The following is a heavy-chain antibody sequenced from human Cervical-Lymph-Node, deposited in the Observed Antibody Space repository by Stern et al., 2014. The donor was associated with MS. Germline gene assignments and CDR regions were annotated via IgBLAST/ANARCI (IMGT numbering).Heavy chain of an antibody. J-gene: IGHJ1*01. CDR1: GFTFNNYG. V-gene: IGHV3-33*01. Sequence: VQLVQSGGGVVQPGRSLRLSCVASGFTFNNYGMHWVRQVPGKGLEWVAVIWYDGSKKFYADSVKGRFTISRDDSKSSLYLQMNSLRAKDTGIYYCAGSIVAAEYFQHWGQGTLVTVSS. CDR2: IWYDGSKK. D-gene: IGHD3-22*01. CDR3: AGSIVAAEYFQH.